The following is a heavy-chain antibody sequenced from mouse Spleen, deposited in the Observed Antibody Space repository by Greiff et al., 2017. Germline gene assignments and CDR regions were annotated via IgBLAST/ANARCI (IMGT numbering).Heavy chain of an antibody. CDR3: ARGLTGNAWFAY. D-gene: IGHD4-1*01. CDR2: ISYSGST. CDR1: GYSITSDYA. Sequence: VQLQQSGPGLVKPSQSLSLTCTVTGYSITSDYAWNWIRQFPGNKLEWMGYISYSGSTSYNPSLKSRISITRDTSKNQFFLQLNSVTTEDTATYYCARGLTGNAWFAYWGQGTLVTVSA. J-gene: IGHJ3*01. V-gene: IGHV3-2*02.